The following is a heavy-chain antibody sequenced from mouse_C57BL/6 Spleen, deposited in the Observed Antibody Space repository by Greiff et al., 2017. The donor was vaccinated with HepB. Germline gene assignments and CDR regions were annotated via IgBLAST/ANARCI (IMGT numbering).Heavy chain of an antibody. CDR2: ILPGSGST. V-gene: IGHV1-9*01. CDR1: GYTFTGYW. D-gene: IGHD2-5*01. Sequence: VHLVESGAELMKPGASVKLSCKASGYTFTGYWIEWVKQRPGHGLEWIGVILPGSGSTNYNEKFKGKATFTADTSSNTAYMQLSSLTPEDSAIYNCATAGDSNYARRTMDYWGQGTSVTVSS. CDR3: ATAGDSNYARRTMDY. J-gene: IGHJ4*01.